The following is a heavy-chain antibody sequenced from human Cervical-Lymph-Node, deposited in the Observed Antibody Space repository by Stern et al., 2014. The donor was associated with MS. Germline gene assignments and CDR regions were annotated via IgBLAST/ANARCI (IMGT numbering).Heavy chain of an antibody. CDR1: GFNFSNYA. CDR3: ARGRYSSGWYLYVY. CDR2: VWYDGDDK. Sequence: VHLVESGGGVVQPGGSLRLSCTASGFNFSNYAMHWVRQAPGKGLEWVAVVWYDGDDKYYADAVKGRFTIFRDNSKNSLYLQMTSLRTEDTAVYYCARGRYSSGWYLYVYWGQGTLVTVSS. V-gene: IGHV3-33*01. D-gene: IGHD6-19*01. J-gene: IGHJ4*02.